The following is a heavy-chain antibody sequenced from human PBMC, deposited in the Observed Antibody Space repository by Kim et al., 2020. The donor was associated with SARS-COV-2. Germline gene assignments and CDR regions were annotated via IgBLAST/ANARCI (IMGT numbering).Heavy chain of an antibody. V-gene: IGHV3-23*01. J-gene: IGHJ4*02. D-gene: IGHD3-9*01. CDR1: GFTFSSYA. CDR3: AKVQRLRYFDWLSRYYFDY. CDR2: ISGSGGST. Sequence: GGSLRLSCAASGFTFSSYAMSWVRQAPGKGLEWVSAISGSGGSTYYADSVKGRFTISRDNSKNTLYLQMNSLRAEDTAVYYCAKVQRLRYFDWLSRYYFDYWGQGTLVTVSS.